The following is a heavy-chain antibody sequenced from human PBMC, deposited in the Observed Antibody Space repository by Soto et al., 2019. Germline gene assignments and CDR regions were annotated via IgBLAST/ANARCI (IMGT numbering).Heavy chain of an antibody. CDR2: INHSGST. CDR1: GGSFSGYY. J-gene: IGHJ5*02. V-gene: IGHV4-34*01. CDR3: ARDIEPIRRTTGWFDP. Sequence: PSETLSLTCAVSGGSFSGYYWSWIRQPPGKGLEWIGGINHSGSTNYNPSLKSRVTISVDTSKNQFSLKLRSVTAADTAVYYCARDIEPIRRTTGWFDPWGQGTLVTVSS.